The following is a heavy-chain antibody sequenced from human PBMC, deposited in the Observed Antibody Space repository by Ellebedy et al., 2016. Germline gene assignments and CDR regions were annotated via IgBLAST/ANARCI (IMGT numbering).Heavy chain of an antibody. J-gene: IGHJ4*02. V-gene: IGHV1-18*04. D-gene: IGHD3-10*01. CDR2: VNTFSGNT. Sequence: ASVKVSXXASGYTLTTFSIIWVRQVPGQGLEWMGFVNTFSGNTKFAQKFQGRVSMTTDSSTHTAYMDLRSLRSDDTAMYYCAKTSGWGYGENWGQGTLVTVSS. CDR1: GYTLTTFS. CDR3: AKTSGWGYGEN.